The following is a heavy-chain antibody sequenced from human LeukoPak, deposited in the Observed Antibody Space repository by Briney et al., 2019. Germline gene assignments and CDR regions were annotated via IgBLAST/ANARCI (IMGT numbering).Heavy chain of an antibody. CDR1: GFTFTSSA. D-gene: IGHD3-22*01. CDR2: IVVGSGNT. V-gene: IGHV1-58*01. J-gene: IGHJ4*02. CDR3: AAAGYYYDSSGYYFDY. Sequence: ASVTVSCTASGFTFTSSAVQWVRQARGQRLEWIGWIVVGSGNTNYAQKFQERVTITRDMSTSTAYMELSSLRSEDTAVYYCAAAGYYYDSSGYYFDYWGQGTLVTVSS.